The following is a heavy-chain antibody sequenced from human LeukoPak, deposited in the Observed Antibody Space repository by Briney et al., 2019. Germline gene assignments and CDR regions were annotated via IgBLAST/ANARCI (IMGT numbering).Heavy chain of an antibody. V-gene: IGHV3-30*02. CDR2: IRYDGSNK. CDR1: GFTFSSYG. CDR3: AREVVITTWSSGFDY. D-gene: IGHD3-22*01. J-gene: IGHJ4*02. Sequence: GGSLRLSCAASGFTFSSYGMHWVRQAPGKGLEWVAFIRYDGSNKYYADSVKGRFTISRDNAKNSLYLQMNSLRAEDTAVYYCAREVVITTWSSGFDYWGQGTLVTVSS.